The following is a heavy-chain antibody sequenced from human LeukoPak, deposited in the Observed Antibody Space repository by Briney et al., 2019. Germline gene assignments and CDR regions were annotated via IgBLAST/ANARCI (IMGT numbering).Heavy chain of an antibody. CDR1: GFTFSSYA. J-gene: IGHJ5*02. CDR3: ARAWGYSSNWFDP. CDR2: ISYDGSNK. D-gene: IGHD6-13*01. Sequence: PGRSLRLSCAASGFTFSSYAVHWVRQAPGKGLEWVAVISYDGSNKYYADSVKGRFTISRDNSKNTLYLQMNSLRAEDTAVYYCARAWGYSSNWFDPWGQGTLVTVSS. V-gene: IGHV3-30*04.